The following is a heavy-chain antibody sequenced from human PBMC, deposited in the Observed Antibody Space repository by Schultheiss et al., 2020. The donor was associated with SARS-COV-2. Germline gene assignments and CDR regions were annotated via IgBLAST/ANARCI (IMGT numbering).Heavy chain of an antibody. CDR2: ISAYNGNT. CDR3: ARDLVYYGSGTSFDY. J-gene: IGHJ4*02. Sequence: ASVKVSCKASGYTFTSYGISWVRQAPGQGLEWMGWISAYNGNTNYAQKLQGRVTMTTDTSTSTAYMELRSLRSDDTAVYYCARDLVYYGSGTSFDYWGQGTLVTVSS. V-gene: IGHV1-18*01. CDR1: GYTFTSYG. D-gene: IGHD3-10*01.